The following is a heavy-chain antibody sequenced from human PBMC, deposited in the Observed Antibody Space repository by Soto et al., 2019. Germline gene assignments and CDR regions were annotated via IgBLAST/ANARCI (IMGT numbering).Heavy chain of an antibody. CDR3: ARPPMTTVTGDAFDI. CDR1: GFSFSNVW. D-gene: IGHD4-17*01. CDR2: INPDGSEK. J-gene: IGHJ3*02. V-gene: IGHV3-7*01. Sequence: GGSLRLSCAASGFSFSNVWMTWVRQAPGKGLECLACINPDGSEKYYVDSVKGRFTVSRDNARNSLYVQMNSLRADDTAVYYCARPPMTTVTGDAFDIWGQGTMVTVSS.